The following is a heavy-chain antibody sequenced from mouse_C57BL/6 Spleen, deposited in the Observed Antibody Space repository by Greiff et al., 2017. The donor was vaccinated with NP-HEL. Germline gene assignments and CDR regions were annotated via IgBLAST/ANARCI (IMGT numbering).Heavy chain of an antibody. D-gene: IGHD2-2*01. CDR1: GYTFTSYW. J-gene: IGHJ3*01. V-gene: IGHV1-61*01. Sequence: QVQLKQPGAELVRPGSSVKLSCKASGYTFTSYWMDWVKQRPGQGLEWIGNIYPSDSETHYNQKFKDKATLTVDKSSSTAYMQLSSLTSEDSAVYYCARHPYGYERWFAYWGQGTLVTVSA. CDR3: ARHPYGYERWFAY. CDR2: IYPSDSET.